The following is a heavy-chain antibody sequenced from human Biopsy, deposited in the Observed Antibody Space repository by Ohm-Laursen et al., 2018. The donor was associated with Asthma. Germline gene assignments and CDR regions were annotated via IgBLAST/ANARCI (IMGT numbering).Heavy chain of an antibody. D-gene: IGHD3-22*01. Sequence: TLSLTCIVSYGSITSGGYYWTWIRQHPGKGLEWIGFIYYSGSTYHNPSLKSRVSISIDTSKNQFSLKLSSVTAADTAVYYCARAQDYYDSRGYYRSFDYWGQGTLVTVSS. CDR1: YGSITSGGYY. V-gene: IGHV4-31*02. CDR3: ARAQDYYDSRGYYRSFDY. J-gene: IGHJ4*02. CDR2: IYYSGST.